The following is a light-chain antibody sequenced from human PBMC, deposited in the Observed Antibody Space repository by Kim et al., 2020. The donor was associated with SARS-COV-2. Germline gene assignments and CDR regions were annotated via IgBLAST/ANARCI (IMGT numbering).Light chain of an antibody. V-gene: IGKV1-33*01. Sequence: VGDRVTFTCQASQDITNYLNWYQLKPGKAPNLLIYDASDLKTGVPSRFSGTGSGINFTFTISSLQPDDIATYYCQQYGYLPITFGQGTRLEIK. J-gene: IGKJ5*01. CDR1: QDITNY. CDR3: QQYGYLPIT. CDR2: DAS.